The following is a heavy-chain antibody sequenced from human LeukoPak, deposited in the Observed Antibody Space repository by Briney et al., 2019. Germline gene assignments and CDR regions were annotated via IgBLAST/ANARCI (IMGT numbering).Heavy chain of an antibody. J-gene: IGHJ4*02. CDR3: VKGGITMVRGVNY. CDR1: GFTFSSYS. Sequence: GGSLRLSSSASGFTFSSYSMHWVRQAPGKGLEYVSAISSNGGSTYYADSVKGRFTISRDNSKNTLYLQMSSLRAEDTAVYYCVKGGITMVRGVNYWGQGTLVTVSS. V-gene: IGHV3-64D*06. D-gene: IGHD3-10*01. CDR2: ISSNGGST.